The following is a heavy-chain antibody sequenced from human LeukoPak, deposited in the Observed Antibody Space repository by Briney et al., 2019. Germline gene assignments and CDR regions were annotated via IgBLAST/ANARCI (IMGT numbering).Heavy chain of an antibody. V-gene: IGHV4-59*01. CDR2: IYYSGST. J-gene: IGHJ4*02. CDR1: GGSISSYY. CDR3: ARGGTENSGWPFFDF. Sequence: PSETLSLTCAVSGGSISSYYWSWIRQPPGEGLDYIGYIYYSGSTNYNPSLKSRVTISVDTSKNQFSLKLSSVTAADTAVYYCARGGTENSGWPFFDFWGQGTLVTVSS. D-gene: IGHD6-19*01.